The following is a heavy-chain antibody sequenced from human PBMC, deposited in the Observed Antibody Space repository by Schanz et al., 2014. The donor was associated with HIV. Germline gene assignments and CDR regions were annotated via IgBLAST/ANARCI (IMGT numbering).Heavy chain of an antibody. V-gene: IGHV3-21*04. CDR2: ISSSGGYI. CDR1: GFPFSSYA. J-gene: IGHJ4*02. CDR3: ARGRLIGNSGYPYFDF. Sequence: EVQLVESGEGLVKPGGSLRLSCTGSGFPFSSYAINWVRQAPGKGLEWLSSISSSGGYIYYADSVKGRFTISRDNSKNSVYLQMDSLRVEDTALYYCARGRLIGNSGYPYFDFWGQGTQVTVSS. D-gene: IGHD3-10*01.